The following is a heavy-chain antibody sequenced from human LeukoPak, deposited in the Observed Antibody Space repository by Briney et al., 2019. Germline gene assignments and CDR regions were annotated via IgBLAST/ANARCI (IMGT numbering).Heavy chain of an antibody. CDR3: ARDGYCSGGRCEY. D-gene: IGHD2-15*01. J-gene: IGHJ4*03. Sequence: GRSLRLSCAPSGFTVTSNYMSWVRQARGKGLGCVSVIYSGVRTYSAASVKGRFTISRDNSKNPLYLQMNSLRAKDTAVYYCARDGYCSGGRCEYWGQGTLGTVSS. CDR2: IYSGVRT. V-gene: IGHV3-53*01. CDR1: GFTVTSNY.